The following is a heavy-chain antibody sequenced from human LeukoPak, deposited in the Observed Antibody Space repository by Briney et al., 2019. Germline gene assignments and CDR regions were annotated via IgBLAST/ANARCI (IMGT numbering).Heavy chain of an antibody. CDR1: GYSFTSYW. Sequence: GESLKISCKGSGYSFTSYWIGWVRQMPGKGLEWMGIIYPGDSDTRYSPSFQGQVTISADKSISTAYPQWSSLKASDTAMYYCARRAPYYYDSSGLPGVGYWGQGTLVTVSS. V-gene: IGHV5-51*01. CDR2: IYPGDSDT. CDR3: ARRAPYYYDSSGLPGVGY. D-gene: IGHD3-22*01. J-gene: IGHJ4*02.